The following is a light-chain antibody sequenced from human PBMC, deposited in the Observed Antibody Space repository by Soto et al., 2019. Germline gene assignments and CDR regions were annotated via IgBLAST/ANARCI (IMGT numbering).Light chain of an antibody. V-gene: IGKV3-11*01. CDR2: DAS. J-gene: IGKJ2*01. CDR3: QQRSNWPRVYT. Sequence: EIVLTQSPATLSLSPGERATLSCRASQSVSSYLAWYQQKPGQAPRLLIYDASNRATGIPARFRGSGSGTDFTLTISSLEPEDFAVYYCQQRSNWPRVYTFGQGTKLEIK. CDR1: QSVSSY.